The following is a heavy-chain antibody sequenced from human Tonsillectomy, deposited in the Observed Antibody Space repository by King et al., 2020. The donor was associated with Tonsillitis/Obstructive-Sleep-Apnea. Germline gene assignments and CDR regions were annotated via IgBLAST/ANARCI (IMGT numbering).Heavy chain of an antibody. V-gene: IGHV4-39*01. J-gene: IGHJ6*03. Sequence: QLQESGPGLVKPSETLSLTCTVSGGSISSSSYYWGWIRQPPGKGLEWIGSMYYNGSTYNNPSLKSRVTISEDTSKNQFSLKLSSVTAADTAVYYCARRGGVPAATRYYYYHMDVWGKGTPVTVSS. CDR3: ARRGGVPAATRYYYYHMDV. D-gene: IGHD2-2*01. CDR1: GGSISSSSYY. CDR2: MYYNGST.